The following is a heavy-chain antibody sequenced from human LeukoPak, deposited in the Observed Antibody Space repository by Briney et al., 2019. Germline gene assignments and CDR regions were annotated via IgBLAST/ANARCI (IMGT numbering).Heavy chain of an antibody. D-gene: IGHD2-15*01. CDR3: ASGIGYCSGGSCYSFDH. J-gene: IGHJ4*02. V-gene: IGHV3-53*01. CDR2: IYSGGST. Sequence: GGSLRLSCAASGFTVSRNYMSWVRQAPGKGLEWVSVIYSGGSTYYADSVKGRFTISRDNSKNTLYFQMNSLRGEDTAVYYCASGIGYCSGGSCYSFDHWGQGTLVTVSS. CDR1: GFTVSRNY.